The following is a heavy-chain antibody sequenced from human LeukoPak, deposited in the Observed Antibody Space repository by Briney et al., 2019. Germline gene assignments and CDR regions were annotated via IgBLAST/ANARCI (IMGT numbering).Heavy chain of an antibody. J-gene: IGHJ4*02. Sequence: GGSLRLSCAASGFTFSSYAMSWVRQAPGKGLEWVSVISGSGGRTYYADSAKGRFTISRDNSKNTLYVQMNSLRAEDTAVYYCAKDLLAATIDYYFDYWGQGTLVTVSS. CDR1: GFTFSSYA. D-gene: IGHD5-12*01. CDR3: AKDLLAATIDYYFDY. CDR2: ISGSGGRT. V-gene: IGHV3-23*01.